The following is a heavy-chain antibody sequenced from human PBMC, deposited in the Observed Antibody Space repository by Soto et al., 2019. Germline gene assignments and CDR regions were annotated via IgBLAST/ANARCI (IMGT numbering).Heavy chain of an antibody. D-gene: IGHD6-13*01. V-gene: IGHV3-15*01. J-gene: IGHJ6*03. CDR3: TTDRAAAGRAHYYYMDV. Sequence: PGGSLRLSCAASGFTFSNAWMSWVRQAPGKGLEWVGRIKSKTDGGTTDYAAPVKGRFTISRDDSKNTLYLQMNSLKTEDTAVYYCTTDRAAAGRAHYYYMDVWGKGTTVTVSS. CDR2: IKSKTDGGTT. CDR1: GFTFSNAW.